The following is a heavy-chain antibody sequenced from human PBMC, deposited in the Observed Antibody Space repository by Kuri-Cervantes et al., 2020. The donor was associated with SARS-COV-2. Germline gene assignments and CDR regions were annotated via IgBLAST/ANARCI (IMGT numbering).Heavy chain of an antibody. D-gene: IGHD5-18*01. Sequence: SGPTLVKPTETLTLTCTVSGFSLSNARMGVSWIRQPPGKALEWLAHIFSNDEKSYSTSLKSRLTISKDASKSQVVLTMTNMDPVDTATYYCARSTTGFTAMVTDYFDYWGQGTLVTVSS. V-gene: IGHV2-26*01. CDR2: IFSNDEK. CDR1: GFSLSNARMG. J-gene: IGHJ4*02. CDR3: ARSTTGFTAMVTDYFDY.